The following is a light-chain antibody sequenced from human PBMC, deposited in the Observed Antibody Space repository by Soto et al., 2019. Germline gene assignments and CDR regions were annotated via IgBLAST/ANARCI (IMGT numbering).Light chain of an antibody. CDR2: GAS. J-gene: IGKJ1*01. Sequence: EIVMTPSPATLSVSPGERGTLPCRASQSISSNLAWYQQKPGQAPRLLIYGASIRATGIPDRFSGSGSGTDFTLTISRLEPEDFAVYFCQQHGSSPWTFGQGTKVDIK. CDR1: QSISSN. V-gene: IGKV3-20*01. CDR3: QQHGSSPWT.